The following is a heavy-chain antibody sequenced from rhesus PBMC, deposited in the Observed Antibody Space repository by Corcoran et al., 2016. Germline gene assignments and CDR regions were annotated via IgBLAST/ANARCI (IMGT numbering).Heavy chain of an antibody. Sequence: EVQLVETGGGLVQPGGSLKLSCAASGFTFSSYGMRWGRQAPGKGLEGVSAFNSGWGSTYSADAVKCRFTISRDNSKNTLSLQMNSLRAEDTAVYYCAKEYSNYDYFDYLGQGVLVTVSS. J-gene: IGHJ4*01. CDR1: GFTFSSYG. CDR3: AKEYSNYDYFDY. V-gene: IGHV3S5*01. D-gene: IGHD4-23*01. CDR2: FNSGWGST.